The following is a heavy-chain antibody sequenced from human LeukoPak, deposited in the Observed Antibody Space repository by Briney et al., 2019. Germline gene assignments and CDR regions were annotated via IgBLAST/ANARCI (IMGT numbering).Heavy chain of an antibody. CDR3: ARGLYYYDSSGYYGDTFDI. J-gene: IGHJ3*02. D-gene: IGHD3-22*01. CDR2: IGTTGDT. CDR1: GFTFSSYD. Sequence: GGSLRLSCAASGFTFSSYDMHWVRQPTGKGLEWVAGIGTTGDTYYPGSVKGRFTISRENAKNALYLQMNSLRAGDTAVYYCARGLYYYDSSGYYGDTFDIWGQGTMVIVSS. V-gene: IGHV3-13*04.